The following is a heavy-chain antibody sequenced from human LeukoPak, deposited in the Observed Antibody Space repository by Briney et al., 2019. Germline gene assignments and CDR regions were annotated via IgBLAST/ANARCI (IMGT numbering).Heavy chain of an antibody. CDR3: ARDLGLIWFGELGDAFDI. J-gene: IGHJ3*02. Sequence: GGSLRFSRAACGFTLSSYLMICLPDAPGGGLEGCSYIWSSSSTIYYADSVKGRFTISRDNAKNSLYLQMNSLRDEDTAVYYCARDLGLIWFGELGDAFDIWGQGTMVTVSS. CDR1: GFTLSSYL. V-gene: IGHV3-48*02. D-gene: IGHD3-10*01. CDR2: IWSSSSTI.